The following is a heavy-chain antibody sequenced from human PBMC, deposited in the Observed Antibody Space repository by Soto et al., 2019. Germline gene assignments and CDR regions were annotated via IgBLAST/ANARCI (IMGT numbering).Heavy chain of an antibody. J-gene: IGHJ6*02. CDR3: ARGGLRFLEGHGMDV. V-gene: IGHV1-69*12. Sequence: QVKLVQSGAELRKPGSWVKVSCKASEGTFISVALSRVPKAPGQGFKWMGGNILIFGTANNAQKFQGRATITADESTSTAYMELSSLRSEDTAVYYCARGGLRFLEGHGMDVWGQGTTVTVSS. CDR2: NILIFGTA. CDR1: EGTFISVA. D-gene: IGHD3-3*01.